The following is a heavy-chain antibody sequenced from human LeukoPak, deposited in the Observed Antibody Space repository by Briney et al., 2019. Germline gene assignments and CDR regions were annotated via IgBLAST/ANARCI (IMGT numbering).Heavy chain of an antibody. Sequence: GGSLRLSCSASGFTFSNYVIHWGRQAPGKELEWVGRIKSKTDGGTTDYAAPVKGRFTISRDDSKNTLYLQMNSLKTADTAVYYCTTAHSSWYPFDYWGQGTLVTVSS. D-gene: IGHD6-13*01. J-gene: IGHJ4*02. V-gene: IGHV3-15*01. CDR3: TTAHSSWYPFDY. CDR2: IKSKTDGGTT. CDR1: GFTFSNYV.